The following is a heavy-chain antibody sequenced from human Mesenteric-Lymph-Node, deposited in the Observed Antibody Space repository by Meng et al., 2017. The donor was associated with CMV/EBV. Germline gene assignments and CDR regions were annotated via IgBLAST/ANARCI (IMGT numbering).Heavy chain of an antibody. V-gene: IGHV4-59*12. Sequence: QVQLQESGPGLVKPSXXXXXTXXVSGGSISNYYWSWIRQPPGKGLEWIGYISYSGSTNYNPSLKSRVTISVDTSKSQLSLKLNSVTAADTAMYYCARFYYDSVGSGSGFDYWGQGTLVTVSS. J-gene: IGHJ4*02. CDR1: GGSISNYY. CDR2: ISYSGST. CDR3: ARFYYDSVGSGSGFDY. D-gene: IGHD3-22*01.